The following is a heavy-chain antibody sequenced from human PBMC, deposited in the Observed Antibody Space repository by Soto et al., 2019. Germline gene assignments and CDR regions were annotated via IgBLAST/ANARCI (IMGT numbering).Heavy chain of an antibody. Sequence: EVQLVESGGGLVQPGGSLRLSCLASGFTVSSSFMNWVRQAPGKGLEWVSVIYRDGKTFYADSVKGRFTISRDKAKNTLYLQMSGLRVADTAVYYCARDITEEGDVTWGAFDVWGQGTMVTVSS. CDR3: ARDITEEGDVTWGAFDV. CDR2: IYRDGKT. CDR1: GFTVSSSF. V-gene: IGHV3-66*01. J-gene: IGHJ3*01. D-gene: IGHD3-10*01.